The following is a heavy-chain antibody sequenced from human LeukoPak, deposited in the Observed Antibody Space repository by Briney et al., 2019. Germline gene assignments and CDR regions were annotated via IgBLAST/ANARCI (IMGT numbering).Heavy chain of an antibody. V-gene: IGHV3-23*01. D-gene: IGHD3-10*01. Sequence: GGSLRLSCAASGFTFNSYAMSWVRQAPGKGLEWVSAISGSGGSTYYADSVKGRFTISRDNSKNTLYLQMNSLRAEDTAVYYCAKRLLWFGELFSYFDYWGQGTLVTVSS. J-gene: IGHJ4*02. CDR3: AKRLLWFGELFSYFDY. CDR2: ISGSGGST. CDR1: GFTFNSYA.